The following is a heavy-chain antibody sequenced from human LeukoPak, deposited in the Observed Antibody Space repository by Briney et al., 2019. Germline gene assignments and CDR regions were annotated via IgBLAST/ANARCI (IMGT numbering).Heavy chain of an antibody. Sequence: PGRSLRLSCAASGFTFDDYAMHWVRQAPGKGLEWVSGISWNSGSIGYADSVKGRFTISRDNAKNSLYLQTNSLRAEDTALYYCAKDRGSMVREVRVDYWGQGTLVTVSS. D-gene: IGHD3-10*01. CDR2: ISWNSGSI. CDR3: AKDRGSMVREVRVDY. J-gene: IGHJ4*02. CDR1: GFTFDDYA. V-gene: IGHV3-9*01.